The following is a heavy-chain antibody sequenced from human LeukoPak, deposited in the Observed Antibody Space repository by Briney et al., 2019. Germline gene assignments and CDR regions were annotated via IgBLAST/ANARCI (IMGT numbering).Heavy chain of an antibody. V-gene: IGHV4-59*01. J-gene: IGHJ2*01. CDR1: GGSISSYY. Sequence: SETLSLTCTVSGGSISSYYWSWIRQPPGKGLEWIGYIYYSGSTKYNTSVKSRVTISVETSKIQFSLKLSSVTAADPAVYYCARGLRYYDSSGYYRSYWYFDLWGRGTMVTVSS. CDR2: IYYSGST. CDR3: ARGLRYYDSSGYYRSYWYFDL. D-gene: IGHD3-22*01.